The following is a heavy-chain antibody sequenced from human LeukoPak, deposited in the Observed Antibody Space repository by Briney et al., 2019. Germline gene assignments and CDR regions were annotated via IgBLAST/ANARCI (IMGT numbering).Heavy chain of an antibody. CDR1: GFTFSDYY. D-gene: IGHD3-22*01. J-gene: IGHJ3*02. CDR3: ASEPYYYDSSGYPDAFDI. Sequence: GGSLRLSCAASGFTFSDYYMSWIRQAPGKGLEWVSYISSSGSTIYYADSVKGRFTISRDNAKNSLYLQMNSLRAEDTAVYYCASEPYYYDSSGYPDAFDIWGQGTMVTVSS. V-gene: IGHV3-11*01. CDR2: ISSSGSTI.